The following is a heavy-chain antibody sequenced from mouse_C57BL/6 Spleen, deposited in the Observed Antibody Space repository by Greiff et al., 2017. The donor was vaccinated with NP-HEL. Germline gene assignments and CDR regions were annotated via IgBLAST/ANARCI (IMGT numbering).Heavy chain of an antibody. CDR2: IHPNSGST. CDR3: ARSGYDSLFDY. Sequence: QVQLQQPGAELVKPGASVKLSCKASGYTFTSYWMHWVKQRPGQGLEWIGMIHPNSGSTNYNEKFKSKATLTVDKSSSTAYMQLSSLTSEDSAVYYCARSGYDSLFDYWGQGTTLTVSS. D-gene: IGHD2-4*01. CDR1: GYTFTSYW. J-gene: IGHJ2*01. V-gene: IGHV1-64*01.